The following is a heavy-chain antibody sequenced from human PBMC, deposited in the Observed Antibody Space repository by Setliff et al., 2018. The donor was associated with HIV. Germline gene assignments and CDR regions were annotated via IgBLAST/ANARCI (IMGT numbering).Heavy chain of an antibody. V-gene: IGHV4-34*01. J-gene: IGHJ4*02. D-gene: IGHD3-16*01. CDR3: ARGVSPPETVRPTGDYFDS. Sequence: KPSETLSLTCAVYGGSFSGYYWTWIRQTPGKGLEWIGEINYSGTTNYNPSLKGRVNISIDRSKNQFSLKVPSVTAADTAVYFCARGVSPPETVRPTGDYFDSWGRGTPVTVSS. CDR1: GGSFSGYY. CDR2: INYSGTT.